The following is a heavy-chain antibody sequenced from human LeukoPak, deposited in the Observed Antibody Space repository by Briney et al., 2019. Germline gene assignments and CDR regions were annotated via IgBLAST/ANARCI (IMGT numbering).Heavy chain of an antibody. CDR3: ARRRGVGYYYYGMDV. J-gene: IGHJ6*02. Sequence: PGGSLRLSCAASGFTFSSYWMHWVRQAPGKGLVWVSRINSDGSSTSYADSVKGRFTISRDNSKNTLYLQMNSLRAEDTAVYYCARRRGVGYYYYGMDVWGQGTTVTVSS. CDR1: GFTFSSYW. CDR2: INSDGSST. V-gene: IGHV3-74*01. D-gene: IGHD3-10*01.